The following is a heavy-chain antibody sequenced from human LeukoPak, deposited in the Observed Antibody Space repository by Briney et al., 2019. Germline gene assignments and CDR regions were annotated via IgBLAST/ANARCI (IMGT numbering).Heavy chain of an antibody. V-gene: IGHV5-51*01. J-gene: IGHJ4*02. CDR2: IYPGDSDT. CDR1: GYSFTSYW. D-gene: IGHD6-19*01. CDR3: ASAVAVAGSRGGFDY. Sequence: GESLKIPCKGSGYSFTSYWIGWVRQMPGKGLEWMGIIYPGDSDTRYSPSFQGQVTISADKSISTAYLQWSSLKASDTAMYYCASAVAVAGSRGGFDYWGQGTLVTVSS.